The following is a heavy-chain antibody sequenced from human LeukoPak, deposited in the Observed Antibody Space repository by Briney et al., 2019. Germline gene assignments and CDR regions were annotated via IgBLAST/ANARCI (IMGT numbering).Heavy chain of an antibody. V-gene: IGHV6-1*01. CDR2: TYYRSDWYN. J-gene: IGHJ4*02. D-gene: IGHD4-17*01. Sequence: SQTLSLTCVISGDSVSSNSAAWNWIRQSPSRGLEWLGRTYYRSDWYNDYAVSVKSRITINPETSKNRFSLQLSSVTPEDTAVYYCARVRGDLDYFDYWGQGTLVTVSS. CDR3: ARVRGDLDYFDY. CDR1: GDSVSSNSAA.